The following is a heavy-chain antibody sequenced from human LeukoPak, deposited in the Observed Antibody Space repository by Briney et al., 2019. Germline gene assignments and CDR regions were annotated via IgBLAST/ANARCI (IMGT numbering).Heavy chain of an antibody. Sequence: SETLSLTCAVSGYSISSGYYWGWIRQPPGKGLEGIGSIYHSGSTYYNPSLKSRVTISVDTSKNQFSLKLSSVTAADTAVYYCARARVAAAGPFDYWGQGTLVTVSS. D-gene: IGHD6-13*01. J-gene: IGHJ4*02. CDR1: GYSISSGYY. CDR2: IYHSGST. CDR3: ARARVAAAGPFDY. V-gene: IGHV4-38-2*01.